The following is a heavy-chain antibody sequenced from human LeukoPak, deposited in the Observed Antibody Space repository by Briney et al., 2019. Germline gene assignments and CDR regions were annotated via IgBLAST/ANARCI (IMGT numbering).Heavy chain of an antibody. D-gene: IGHD6-13*01. CDR2: ISDDSNYI. V-gene: IGHV3-21*01. CDR3: AKGGGTGYSSSWYSN. CDR1: GFTFSTYS. Sequence: GGSLRLSCAASGFTFSTYSGNWIRQAPGKGLEWVSSISDDSNYIFYADSVKGRFTISRDNSKNTLYLQMNSLRPEDTAVYYCAKGGGTGYSSSWYSNWGQGTLVTVSS. J-gene: IGHJ4*02.